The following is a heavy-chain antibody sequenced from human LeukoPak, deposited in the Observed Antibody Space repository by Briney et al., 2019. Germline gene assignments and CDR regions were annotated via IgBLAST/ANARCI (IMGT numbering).Heavy chain of an antibody. D-gene: IGHD6-6*01. CDR2: IYYSGST. CDR1: GGSISSSSYY. V-gene: IGHV4-39*07. J-gene: IGHJ4*02. CDR3: ARDKGQRAARGFDY. Sequence: SETLSLTCTVSGGSISSSSYYWGWIRQPPGKGLEWIGSIYYSGSTNYNPSLKSRVTMSVDTSKNQFSLKLSSVTAADTAVYYCARDKGQRAARGFDYWGQGTLVTVSS.